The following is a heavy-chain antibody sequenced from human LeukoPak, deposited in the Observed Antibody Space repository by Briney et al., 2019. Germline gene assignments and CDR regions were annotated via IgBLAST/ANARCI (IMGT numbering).Heavy chain of an antibody. CDR3: ARDRPHNWFDP. V-gene: IGHV3-74*01. CDR2: IQTDGSST. CDR1: GFTFSSHW. Sequence: GGSLRLPCAASGFTFSSHWMHWVRQAPGKGLVWVSGIQTDGSSTDYADSVKGRFTISRDNAKSTLYLQMNSLRAEDTAVYYCARDRPHNWFDPWGQGTLVTVSS. J-gene: IGHJ5*02.